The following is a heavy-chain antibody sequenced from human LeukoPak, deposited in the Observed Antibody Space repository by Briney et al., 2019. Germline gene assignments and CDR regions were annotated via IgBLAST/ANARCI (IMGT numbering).Heavy chain of an antibody. V-gene: IGHV4-4*07. D-gene: IGHD2-2*02. J-gene: IGHJ4*02. Sequence: SETLSLTCTVSGGSISSYYWSWMGQPAGKGLEGIGRIYTSGSTNYNPSLKSRVPMSVDTSKNQFSLKLSSVTAADTAVYYCARGLGYCSSTSCFTYFDYWGQGTLVTVSS. CDR1: GGSISSYY. CDR2: IYTSGST. CDR3: ARGLGYCSSTSCFTYFDY.